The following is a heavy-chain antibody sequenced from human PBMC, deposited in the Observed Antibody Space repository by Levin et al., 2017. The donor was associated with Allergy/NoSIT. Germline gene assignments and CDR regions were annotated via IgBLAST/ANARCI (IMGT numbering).Heavy chain of an antibody. CDR1: GFTFSIYA. D-gene: IGHD4-23*01. V-gene: IGHV3-23*01. CDR2: ITNSGRT. Sequence: PAGGSLRLSCAASGFTFSIYAMSWVRQAPGKGLEWVSAITNSGRTYYADSVKGRFTVSRDNSKNTLYLQMNSLRADDTAVYYCAKEMTTVVPVFDYWGQGTLVTVSS. J-gene: IGHJ4*02. CDR3: AKEMTTVVPVFDY.